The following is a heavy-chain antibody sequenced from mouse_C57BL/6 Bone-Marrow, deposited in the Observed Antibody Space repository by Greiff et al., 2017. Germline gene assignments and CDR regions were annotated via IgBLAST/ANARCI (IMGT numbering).Heavy chain of an antibody. CDR1: GYTFTSYT. CDR3: ARERLRRVFDY. V-gene: IGHV1-4*01. J-gene: IGHJ2*01. Sequence: VKLMESGAELARPGASVKMSCKASGYTFTSYTMHWVKQRPGQGLEWIGYINPSSGYTKYNQKFKDKATLTADKSSSTAYMQLSSLTSEDSAFYYCARERLRRVFDYWGQGTTLTVSS. CDR2: INPSSGYT. D-gene: IGHD2-4*01.